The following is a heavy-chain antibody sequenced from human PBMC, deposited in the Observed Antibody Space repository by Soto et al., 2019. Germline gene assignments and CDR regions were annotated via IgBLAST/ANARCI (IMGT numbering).Heavy chain of an antibody. CDR1: GFTFNTHW. J-gene: IGHJ4*02. CDR2: IYFDGITT. Sequence: GGSLRLSCTASGFTFNTHWMHWVHQAPGKGLVWVSRIYFDGITTNYADSVKGRLTVSRDNAKNTVYLHVNTLRDEDTAVYYCARGGAMGVDYWGQGTLVTVSS. D-gene: IGHD1-26*01. CDR3: ARGGAMGVDY. V-gene: IGHV3-74*01.